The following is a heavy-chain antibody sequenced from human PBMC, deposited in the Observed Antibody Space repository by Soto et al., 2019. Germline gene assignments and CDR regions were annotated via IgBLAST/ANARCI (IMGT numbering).Heavy chain of an antibody. CDR3: VRGGKYRQQETYFFDY. CDR2: IDYYGNT. Sequence: QLQLQESGPGLVKPSETLSLRCSVSGGSTTNSNYYWGWIRQPPGRGLEWLGSIDYYGNTYYNPSFRSRVTVFIDTSKSQFSVELTSVTAADTAVYYCVRGGKYRQQETYFFDYWGQGALVTVSS. CDR1: GGSTTNSNYY. D-gene: IGHD6-6*01. J-gene: IGHJ4*02. V-gene: IGHV4-39*01.